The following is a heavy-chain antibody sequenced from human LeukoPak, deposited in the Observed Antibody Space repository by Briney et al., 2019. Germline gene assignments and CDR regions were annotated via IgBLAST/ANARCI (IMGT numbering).Heavy chain of an antibody. D-gene: IGHD3-10*01. V-gene: IGHV3-33*01. Sequence: PGGSRRLSCAASGFTFSSYGMHWVRQAPGKGLEWVAVIWYDGSNKYYADSVKGRFTISRDNSKNTLYLQMNSLRAEDTAVYYCAREVDTMVRGRGGMDVWGQGTTVTVSS. CDR1: GFTFSSYG. J-gene: IGHJ6*02. CDR3: AREVDTMVRGRGGMDV. CDR2: IWYDGSNK.